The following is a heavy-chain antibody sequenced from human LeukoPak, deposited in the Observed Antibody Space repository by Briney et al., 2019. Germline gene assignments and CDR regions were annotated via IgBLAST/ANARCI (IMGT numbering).Heavy chain of an antibody. V-gene: IGHV1-8*01. CDR2: MNPNSGNT. D-gene: IGHD3-10*01. CDR1: GYTFTSYD. Sequence: ASVKVSCKASGYTFTSYDINWVRQATGQGLEWMGWMNPNSGNTGYAQKFQGRDTMTRNTSISTAYMELSSLRSEDTAVYYCARGWASGSYRKSGFDYWGQGTLVTVSS. CDR3: ARGWASGSYRKSGFDY. J-gene: IGHJ4*02.